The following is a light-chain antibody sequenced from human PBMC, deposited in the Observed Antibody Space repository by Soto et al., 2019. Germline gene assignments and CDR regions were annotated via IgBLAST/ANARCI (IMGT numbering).Light chain of an antibody. Sequence: EIVMTQSPGTLSVSPGERATLSCRASQSISRNLAWYQQRPGRAPRLLIYGVSTRASGIPARFSGSGSETAFSLSISSLQSEDFVVYYCQQYHNWPPYTFGQGTKLEIK. J-gene: IGKJ2*01. V-gene: IGKV3-15*01. CDR2: GVS. CDR1: QSISRN. CDR3: QQYHNWPPYT.